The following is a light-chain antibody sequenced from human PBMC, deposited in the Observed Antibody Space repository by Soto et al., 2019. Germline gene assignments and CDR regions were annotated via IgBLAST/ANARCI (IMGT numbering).Light chain of an antibody. CDR2: DVG. J-gene: IGLJ3*02. CDR3: TSYTTSSIPL. CDR1: SADIGTYNY. V-gene: IGLV2-14*03. Sequence: QSALTQPASLSGSPGQSITISCTGTSADIGTYNYVSWYQQHPGKAPKLIIYDVGSRPSGISDRFSGSKSGNSASLTISGXXXXXXXXXYCTSYTTSSIPLFGGGTKLTVL.